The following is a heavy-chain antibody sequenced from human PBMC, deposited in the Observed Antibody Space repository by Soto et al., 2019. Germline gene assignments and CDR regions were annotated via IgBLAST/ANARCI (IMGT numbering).Heavy chain of an antibody. J-gene: IGHJ3*02. V-gene: IGHV3-11*06. CDR1: GFTFSDYY. CDR2: IGSSNTDT. D-gene: IGHD3-10*01. Sequence: PGGSLRLSCAASGFTFSDYYMTWIRQAPGKGLEWVSYIGSSNTDTKYADSVKGRFTILRDNAKNSLYLQMNSLTAEDTAVYYCARVLTSSGSNAFDIWGQGTMVTVSS. CDR3: ARVLTSSGSNAFDI.